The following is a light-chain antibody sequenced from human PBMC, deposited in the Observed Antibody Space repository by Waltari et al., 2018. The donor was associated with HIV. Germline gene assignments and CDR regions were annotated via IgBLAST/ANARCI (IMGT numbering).Light chain of an antibody. CDR1: RRAVGSYNL. CDR3: CSYAARVV. V-gene: IGLV2-23*02. J-gene: IGLJ2*01. Sequence: QSALTQPASVSGSPGQSITISCTGTRRAVGSYNLVSWYQQHPGKAPKLIIFEVSKRPSGVSNRFSGSKSGNTASLTISGLQAEDEADYYCCSYAARVVFGGGTKLTVL. CDR2: EVS.